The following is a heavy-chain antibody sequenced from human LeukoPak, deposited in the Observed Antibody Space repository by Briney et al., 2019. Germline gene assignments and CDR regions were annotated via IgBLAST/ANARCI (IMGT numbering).Heavy chain of an antibody. J-gene: IGHJ4*02. V-gene: IGHV3-73*01. D-gene: IGHD2-15*01. Sequence: GVSLRLSCAASGFTFSGSAMHWVRQASGKGLEWVGRIRSKANSYATAYAASVKGRFTISRDDSKNTAYLQMNSLKTEDTAVYYCTRPYCSGGSCYLDYWGQGTLVTVSS. CDR3: TRPYCSGGSCYLDY. CDR2: IRSKANSYAT. CDR1: GFTFSGSA.